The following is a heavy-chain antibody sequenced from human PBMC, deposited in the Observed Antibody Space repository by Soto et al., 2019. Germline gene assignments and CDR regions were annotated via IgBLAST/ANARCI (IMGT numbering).Heavy chain of an antibody. J-gene: IGHJ4*02. D-gene: IGHD6-13*01. Sequence: XGSLILSCAASGFTFSNYAINWVRQSPGKGLEWVSVISGSAGSTYYADSVKGRFTITRDNSKNTLYLQMNSLRAEDTAVYYCAKAGGAAGTVDYFDYWGQGTLVTVSS. CDR2: ISGSAGST. CDR1: GFTFSNYA. V-gene: IGHV3-23*01. CDR3: AKAGGAAGTVDYFDY.